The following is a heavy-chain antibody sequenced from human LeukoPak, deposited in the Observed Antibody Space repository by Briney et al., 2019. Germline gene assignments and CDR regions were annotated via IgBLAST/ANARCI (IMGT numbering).Heavy chain of an antibody. Sequence: ASVKVSCKASGYTFTGYYMHWVRQAPGQGLEWMGWINPNSGATNSAQKFQGRATMNRDTSISTAYMELRSLRSDDTAVYYCARDRGLAVAGRDYWGQGTLVTVSS. CDR1: GYTFTGYY. D-gene: IGHD6-19*01. J-gene: IGHJ4*02. V-gene: IGHV1-2*02. CDR3: ARDRGLAVAGRDY. CDR2: INPNSGAT.